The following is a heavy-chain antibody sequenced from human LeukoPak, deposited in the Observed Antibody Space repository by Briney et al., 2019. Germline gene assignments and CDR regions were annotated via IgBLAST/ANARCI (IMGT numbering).Heavy chain of an antibody. D-gene: IGHD2-8*02. CDR2: IYGGGST. V-gene: IGHV3-66*01. CDR3: ARAPSYCTGDTCYPNAFDF. Sequence: GGSLRLSCATSGFTVSTNSMTWVRQAPGKGLEWVSIIYGGGSTYYADSVKGRFTISRDNYKNILYLQMNSLRAEDTAVYYCARAPSYCTGDTCYPNAFDFWGQGTMVTVSS. J-gene: IGHJ3*01. CDR1: GFTVSTNS.